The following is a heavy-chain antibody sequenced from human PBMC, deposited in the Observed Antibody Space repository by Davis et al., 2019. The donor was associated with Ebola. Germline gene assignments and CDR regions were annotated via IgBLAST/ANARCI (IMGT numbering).Heavy chain of an antibody. Sequence: QVSCQGSGYSFTSYWTGWVRQLPGKGLEWMGIIYVGDSETKYSPSFQDQVTISADRSISTAYLQWSSLKASDTAMYYCARHTSGNGDKSHIDLWGRGTLVTVSS. CDR1: GYSFTSYW. D-gene: IGHD4/OR15-4a*01. CDR2: IYVGDSET. J-gene: IGHJ2*01. CDR3: ARHTSGNGDKSHIDL. V-gene: IGHV5-51*01.